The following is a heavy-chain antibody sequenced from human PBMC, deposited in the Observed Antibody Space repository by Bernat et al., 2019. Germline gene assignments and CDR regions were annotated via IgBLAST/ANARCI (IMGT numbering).Heavy chain of an antibody. J-gene: IGHJ4*02. CDR1: GFTFSSYA. Sequence: QVQLVESGGDVVQPGRSLRLSCAASGFTFSSYAMHWVRQAPGKGLEWVAVISYDGSNKYYADSVKGRFTISRDNSKNTLYLQMNSLRAEDTAVYYCARDFIRSGGSAGYWGQGTLVTVSS. D-gene: IGHD2-15*01. CDR2: ISYDGSNK. CDR3: ARDFIRSGGSAGY. V-gene: IGHV3-30-3*01.